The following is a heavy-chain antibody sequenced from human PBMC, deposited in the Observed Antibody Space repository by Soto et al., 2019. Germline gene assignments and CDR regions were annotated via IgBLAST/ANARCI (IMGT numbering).Heavy chain of an antibody. CDR1: GFTFSNHG. CDR2: ISGNGLNT. Sequence: EVHLLESGGGLVQPGGSLRLSCAASGFTFSNHGMTWVRQAPGKGLECVSGISGNGLNTYYPDSVKGRFTISRDNSRNRMYLQMNSLRVEDAALYYCARRVDYGDFVLDFSGQGTMVTVSS. J-gene: IGHJ3*01. CDR3: ARRVDYGDFVLDF. D-gene: IGHD4-17*01. V-gene: IGHV3-23*01.